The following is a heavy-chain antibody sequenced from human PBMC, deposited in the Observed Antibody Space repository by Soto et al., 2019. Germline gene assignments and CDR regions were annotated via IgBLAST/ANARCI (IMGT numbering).Heavy chain of an antibody. J-gene: IGHJ5*02. D-gene: IGHD6-25*01. V-gene: IGHV3-21*01. Sequence: GGSLRLSCAASGFTFRSFTMNWVRQAPGKGLEWVSTISSNSAYIYYTDALRGRFTISRDNAKNSLHLQMNSLRAEDTAVYYCTRDASRDSGARGWFDPWGPGTLVTVSS. CDR1: GFTFRSFT. CDR3: TRDASRDSGARGWFDP. CDR2: ISSNSAYI.